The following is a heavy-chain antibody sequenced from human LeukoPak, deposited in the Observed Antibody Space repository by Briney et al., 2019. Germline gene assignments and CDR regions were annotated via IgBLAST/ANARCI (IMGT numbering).Heavy chain of an antibody. D-gene: IGHD1-26*01. V-gene: IGHV4-4*07. CDR2: IYTSGST. CDR3: ARERWEQLEWYFDY. J-gene: IGHJ4*02. CDR1: GGSISSYY. Sequence: SETLSLTCTVSGGSISSYYWSWIRQPAGKGLEWIGRIYTSGSTNYNPSLKSRVTMSVDTSKNQFSLKLSSVTAADTAVYYCARERWEQLEWYFDYWGQGTLVTVSS.